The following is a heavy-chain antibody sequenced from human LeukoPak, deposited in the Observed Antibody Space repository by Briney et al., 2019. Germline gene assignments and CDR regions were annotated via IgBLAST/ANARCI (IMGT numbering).Heavy chain of an antibody. Sequence: ASVKVSCKASGYSLTTYHMHWVRQAPGQGLEWMGIINPSGGSTNYAQNFQGRVTMTRDMSTSTVYMELSSLRSEDTAVYYCAREAVTIFALVRTQTTKSPHRFDPWGQGTLVTVSS. CDR3: AREAVTIFALVRTQTTKSPHRFDP. V-gene: IGHV1-46*01. D-gene: IGHD3/OR15-3a*01. J-gene: IGHJ5*02. CDR1: GYSLTTYH. CDR2: INPSGGST.